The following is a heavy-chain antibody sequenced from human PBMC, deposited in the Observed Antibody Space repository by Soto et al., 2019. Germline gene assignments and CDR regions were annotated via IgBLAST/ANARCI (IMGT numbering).Heavy chain of an antibody. V-gene: IGHV1-69*02. J-gene: IGHJ6*02. CDR3: ASHDYGDDYYYGMDV. Sequence: SVKVSCKASGGTFSSYTISWVRQAPGQGLEWMGRIIPILGIANYAQKFQGRVTITADKSTSTAYMELSSLRSEDTAVYYCASHDYGDDYYYGMDVWGQGTTVTVSS. CDR1: GGTFSSYT. D-gene: IGHD4-17*01. CDR2: IIPILGIA.